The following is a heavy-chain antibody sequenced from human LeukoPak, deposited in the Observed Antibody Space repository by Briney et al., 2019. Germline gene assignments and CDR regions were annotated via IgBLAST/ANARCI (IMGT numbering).Heavy chain of an antibody. Sequence: GGSLRLSCSASGFTFSTYIMHWVRQAPGKGLETVSAITGNGGSTFYADSVKGRFTISRDNSKNTLYLQMNSLRAEDTAVYYCAKASGAAAVQGTFDYWGQGTLVTVSS. D-gene: IGHD6-13*01. V-gene: IGHV3-64*04. J-gene: IGHJ4*02. CDR2: ITGNGGST. CDR1: GFTFSTYI. CDR3: AKASGAAAVQGTFDY.